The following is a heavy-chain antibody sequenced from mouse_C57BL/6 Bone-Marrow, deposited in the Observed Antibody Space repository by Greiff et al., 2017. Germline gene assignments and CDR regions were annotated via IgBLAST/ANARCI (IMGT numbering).Heavy chain of an antibody. CDR2: INPNNGGT. CDR3: AKKGLLSPGSNY. J-gene: IGHJ4*01. CDR1: GYTFTDYN. D-gene: IGHD1-1*01. V-gene: IGHV1-22*01. Sequence: VQLKQSGPELVKPGASVKMSCKASGYTFTDYNMHWVKQSHGKSLEWIGYINPNNGGTSYNQKFKGKATLTVNKSSSTAYMELRSLTSEDSAVYYCAKKGLLSPGSNYWGQGTSVTVSS.